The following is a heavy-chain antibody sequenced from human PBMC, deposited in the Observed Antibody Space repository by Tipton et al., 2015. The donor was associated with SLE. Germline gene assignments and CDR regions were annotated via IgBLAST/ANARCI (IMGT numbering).Heavy chain of an antibody. CDR2: IYHSGST. CDR1: GGSISSGGYS. CDR3: ASSRGADVFDI. J-gene: IGHJ3*02. Sequence: TLSLTCAVSGGSISSGGYSWSWIRQPPGKGLECIGYIYHSGSTYYSPSLKSRVTISVDRSKNQFSLKLSSVTAADTAVYYCASSRGADVFDIWGQGTMVTVSS. D-gene: IGHD3-10*01. V-gene: IGHV4-30-2*01.